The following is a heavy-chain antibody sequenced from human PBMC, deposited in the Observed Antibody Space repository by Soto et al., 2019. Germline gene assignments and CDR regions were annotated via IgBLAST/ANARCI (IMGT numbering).Heavy chain of an antibody. CDR2: IYPGDSDT. Sequence: GESLKISCEGSGYSFRNYWIGWVRQVPGTGLEWVGIIYPGDSDTIYNPSFQGHVTISADKSISTTYLQWSTLMASDTATYYCARHCSRTTCRYYYGMDVWGQGTTVTVPS. D-gene: IGHD2-2*01. CDR1: GYSFRNYW. CDR3: ARHCSRTTCRYYYGMDV. J-gene: IGHJ6*02. V-gene: IGHV5-51*01.